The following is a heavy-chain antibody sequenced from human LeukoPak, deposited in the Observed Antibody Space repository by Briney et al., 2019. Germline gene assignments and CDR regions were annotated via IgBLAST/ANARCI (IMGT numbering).Heavy chain of an antibody. CDR2: IYHSGGS. D-gene: IGHD1-1*01. J-gene: IGHJ5*02. CDR1: AFSISNDYY. V-gene: IGHV4-38-2*01. CDR3: AKAGTTGIHHWFDP. Sequence: SETLSLTCAVYAFSISNDYYWGWNRQPPGKGLEWIGNIYHSGGSYYNPSLKSRVTILVDTSKNQFSLKLSSVTAADTAVYYCAKAGTTGIHHWFDPWGQGNLVTVSS.